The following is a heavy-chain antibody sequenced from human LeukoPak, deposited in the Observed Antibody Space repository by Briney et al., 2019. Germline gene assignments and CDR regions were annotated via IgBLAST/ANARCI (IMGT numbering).Heavy chain of an antibody. Sequence: GGSLRLSCAASGFTVSSNYMSWVRQAPGKGLEWVSVIYSGSSTYYADSVKGRFTISRDNSKNTLYLQMNSLRAEDTAVYYCARANTYYDFWKAFDYWGQGTLVTVSS. CDR3: ARANTYYDFWKAFDY. CDR2: IYSGSST. D-gene: IGHD3-3*01. CDR1: GFTVSSNY. V-gene: IGHV3-53*01. J-gene: IGHJ4*02.